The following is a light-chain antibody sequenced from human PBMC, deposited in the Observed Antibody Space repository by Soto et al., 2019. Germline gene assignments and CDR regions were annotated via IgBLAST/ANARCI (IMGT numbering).Light chain of an antibody. CDR2: GAS. V-gene: IGKV3-15*01. J-gene: IGKJ1*01. CDR3: QQYNNWLWT. Sequence: EIVMTQSPATLSVSPGERATLSCRASQSVNSNFVWYQQKPGQAPRLLIYGASTRATGIPGRFSGSGYGTEFTLTISSLQSEDFAVYYCQQYNNWLWTFGQGTKVEIK. CDR1: QSVNSN.